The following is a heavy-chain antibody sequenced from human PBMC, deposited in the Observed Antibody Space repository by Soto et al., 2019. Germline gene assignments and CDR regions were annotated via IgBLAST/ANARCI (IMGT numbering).Heavy chain of an antibody. J-gene: IGHJ4*02. D-gene: IGHD3-3*01. Sequence: GGSLRLSCAASGFTFSSYAMSWVRQAPGKGLEWVSAISGSGGSTYYADSVKGRFTISRDNSKNTLYLQMNSLRAEDTAVYYCAKYGKYFGVVTLPYFDYWGQGTLVTVSS. V-gene: IGHV3-23*01. CDR2: ISGSGGST. CDR1: GFTFSSYA. CDR3: AKYGKYFGVVTLPYFDY.